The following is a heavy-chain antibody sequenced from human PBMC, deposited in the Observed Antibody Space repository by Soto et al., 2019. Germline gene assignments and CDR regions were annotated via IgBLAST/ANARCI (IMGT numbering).Heavy chain of an antibody. V-gene: IGHV1-18*01. CDR3: ARGGQWDFLSDY. CDR1: GYTLTELS. J-gene: IGHJ4*02. Sequence: ASVKVSCKVSGYTLTELSMFWVRQAPGQGLEWMGWISAYNGNTHYEEKLQGRVTLTTDTSTSTAYMELRSLRSDDTAVYFCARGGQWDFLSDYWGQGTLVTVSS. D-gene: IGHD1-26*01. CDR2: ISAYNGNT.